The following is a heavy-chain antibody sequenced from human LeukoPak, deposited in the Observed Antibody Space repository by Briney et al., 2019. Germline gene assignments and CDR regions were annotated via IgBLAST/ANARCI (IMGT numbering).Heavy chain of an antibody. V-gene: IGHV3-53*01. CDR3: ARLGGYEYYFDY. CDR2: ISGATNT. CDR1: GFTVRTNY. Sequence: GGSLRLSCAASGFTVRTNYMSGVRQAPGKGLEWVSLISGATNTSYADSAKGRFTISRDNAKNSLYLQMNSLRAEDTAVYYCARLGGYEYYFDYWGQGTLVTVSS. D-gene: IGHD5-12*01. J-gene: IGHJ4*02.